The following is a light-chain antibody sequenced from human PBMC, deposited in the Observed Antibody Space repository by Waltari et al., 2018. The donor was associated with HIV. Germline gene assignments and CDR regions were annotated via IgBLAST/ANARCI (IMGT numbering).Light chain of an antibody. J-gene: IGKJ1*01. V-gene: IGKV3D-20*01. CDR2: DAS. Sequence: VLTQSPVSLCLPPGERATLSCGASQTISSNFLAWYQQRLGLPPSLLIYDASKRASGVPDRFSGAGSGTDFTLTINRLDPEDSAVYFCQQYSSSPWTFGQGTKV. CDR1: QTISSNF. CDR3: QQYSSSPWT.